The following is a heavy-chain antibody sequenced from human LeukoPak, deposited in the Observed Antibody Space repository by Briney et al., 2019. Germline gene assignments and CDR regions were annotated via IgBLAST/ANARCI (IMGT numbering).Heavy chain of an antibody. CDR1: GGSISSSSYY. V-gene: IGHV4-39*01. D-gene: IGHD2/OR15-2a*01. CDR2: IYYSGST. J-gene: IGHJ4*02. CDR3: ARLRNSRYYFDH. Sequence: SETLSLTCTVSGGSISSSSYYWGWIRQPPGKGLEWIGSIYYSGSTYYNPSLKSRVTISVDTSKNQFSLKLSSVTAADTAVYYCARLRNSRYYFDHWGQGTLVTVSS.